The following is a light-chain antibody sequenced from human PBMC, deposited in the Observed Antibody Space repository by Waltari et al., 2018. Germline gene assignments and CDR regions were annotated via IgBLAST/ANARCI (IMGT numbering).Light chain of an antibody. CDR3: QQYNVWYT. J-gene: IGKJ2*01. CDR2: GAS. CDR1: QSVSRN. Sequence: EIVMTQSPATLSVSPGARSTLSCRASQSVSRNVAWYQQKPGQGPRLLIYGASIRATGVPARFSGSGSGTEFTLTISSLQSEDFVVYYCQQYNVWYTFGQGTKLEIK. V-gene: IGKV3-15*01.